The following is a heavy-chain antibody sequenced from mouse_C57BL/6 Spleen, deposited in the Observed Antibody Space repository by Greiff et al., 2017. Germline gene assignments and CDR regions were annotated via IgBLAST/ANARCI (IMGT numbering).Heavy chain of an antibody. CDR2: ISDGGSYT. V-gene: IGHV5-4*01. J-gene: IGHJ3*01. Sequence: EVKLVESGGGLVKPGGSLKLSCAASGFTFSSYAMSWVRQTPEKRLEWVATISDGGSYTYYPDNVKGRFTITRDNAKNNLYLQMSHLKSEDTAMDYCAREAYGSSPSWFAYWGQGTLVTVSA. CDR3: AREAYGSSPSWFAY. D-gene: IGHD1-1*01. CDR1: GFTFSSYA.